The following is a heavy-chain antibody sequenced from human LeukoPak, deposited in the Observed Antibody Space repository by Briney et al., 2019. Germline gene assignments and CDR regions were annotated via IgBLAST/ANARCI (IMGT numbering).Heavy chain of an antibody. CDR3: AKDPLYCSSTSCYTWYFDY. CDR1: GFTFSSYA. V-gene: IGHV3-23*01. Sequence: GGSLRLSCAASGFTFSSYAMSWVRQAPGKGLEWVSAISGSGGSTYYADSVKGRFTISRDSSKNTLYLQMNSLRAEDTAVYYCAKDPLYCSSTSCYTWYFDYWGQGTLVTVSS. CDR2: ISGSGGST. D-gene: IGHD2-2*02. J-gene: IGHJ4*02.